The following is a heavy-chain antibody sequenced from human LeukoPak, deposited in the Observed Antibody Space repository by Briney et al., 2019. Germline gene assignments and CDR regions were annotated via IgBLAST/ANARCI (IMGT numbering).Heavy chain of an antibody. Sequence: GGCLRLSCAASGYTFSSDAMSWVRQAPGKGLEWISAISGSGGSTYYADSVKGRCTISRDNPKKTLYLQLNSLRAEDTAVYYCAKGRIAVAGTFDYWGQGTLVTVSS. D-gene: IGHD6-19*01. CDR2: ISGSGGST. CDR1: GYTFSSDA. CDR3: AKGRIAVAGTFDY. V-gene: IGHV3-23*01. J-gene: IGHJ4*02.